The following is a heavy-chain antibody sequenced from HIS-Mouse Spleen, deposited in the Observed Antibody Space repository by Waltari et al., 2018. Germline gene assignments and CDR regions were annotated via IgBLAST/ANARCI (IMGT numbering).Heavy chain of an antibody. D-gene: IGHD6-13*01. CDR2: IYYSGST. V-gene: IGHV4-39*07. CDR1: GGSISSSSYY. Sequence: QLQLQESGPGLVKPSETLSLTRTFPGGSISSSSYYWGWNRRPPGKGLEWIGSIYYSGSTYYNPSLKSRVTISVDTSKNQFSLKLSSVTAADTAVYYCAREIPYSSSWYDWYFDLWGRGTLVTVSS. J-gene: IGHJ2*01. CDR3: AREIPYSSSWYDWYFDL.